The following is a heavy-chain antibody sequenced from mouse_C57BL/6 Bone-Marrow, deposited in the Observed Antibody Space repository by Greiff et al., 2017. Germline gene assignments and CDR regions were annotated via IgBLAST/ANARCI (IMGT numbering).Heavy chain of an antibody. CDR1: GFSLSPSGMG. CDR2: IYWDADK. V-gene: IGHV8-12*01. CDR3: ARIYYYGSSFYWYFDV. Sequence: QVTLKVSGPGILQSSQTLSLTCSFSGFSLSPSGMGVSWIRQPSGKGLEWLAHIYWDADKRYNPSLKSRLTISKDTSRNHVFLKITIVDTAETATYYCARIYYYGSSFYWYFDVWGTGTTVTVSS. D-gene: IGHD1-1*01. J-gene: IGHJ1*03.